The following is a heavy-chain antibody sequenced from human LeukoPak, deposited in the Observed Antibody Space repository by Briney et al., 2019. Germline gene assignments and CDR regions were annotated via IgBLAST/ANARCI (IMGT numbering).Heavy chain of an antibody. CDR2: ISPYNGNT. V-gene: IGHV1-18*01. J-gene: IGHJ6*03. CDR1: GYTFTNYD. CDR3: ATDHRQSSSSSYYYYMDV. D-gene: IGHD6-6*01. Sequence: ASVKVSCKASGYTFTNYDISWVRQAPGQGLEWMGWISPYNGNTNYAQKFRGRVTMTTHTSTSTAYMELRSLRSDDTAVYYCATDHRQSSSSSYYYYMDVWGTGTTVTVSS.